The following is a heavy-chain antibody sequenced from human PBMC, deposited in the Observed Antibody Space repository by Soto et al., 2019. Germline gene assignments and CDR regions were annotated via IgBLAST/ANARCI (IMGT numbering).Heavy chain of an antibody. CDR1: GFTFSSYD. D-gene: IGHD3-10*01. V-gene: IGHV3-13*01. CDR3: ARGSSGGELLWFGVDI. Sequence: GGSLRLSCAASGFTFSSYDMHWVRQATGKGLEWVSAIGTAGDTYYPGSVKGRFTISRENAKNSLYLQMNSLRAEDTAVYYCARGSSGGELLWFGVDIWGQGTMVTVSS. J-gene: IGHJ3*02. CDR2: IGTAGDT.